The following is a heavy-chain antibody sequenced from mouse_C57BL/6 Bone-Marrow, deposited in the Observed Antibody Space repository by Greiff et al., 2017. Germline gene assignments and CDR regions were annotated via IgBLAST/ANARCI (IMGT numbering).Heavy chain of an antibody. CDR2: ISRGGDYI. V-gene: IGHV5-9-1*02. D-gene: IGHD2-5*01. J-gene: IGHJ4*01. Sequence: DVQLVESGDGLVKPGGSLKLSCAASGFTFTSYAMPWVRQTPEQRLEWVAYISRGGDYIYYADTVKGRSTISRDNARNTLYLQLSSLKSEDTAMYYCTRSLYYSNRYYYARDYWGQGTSVTVSA. CDR3: TRSLYYSNRYYYARDY. CDR1: GFTFTSYA.